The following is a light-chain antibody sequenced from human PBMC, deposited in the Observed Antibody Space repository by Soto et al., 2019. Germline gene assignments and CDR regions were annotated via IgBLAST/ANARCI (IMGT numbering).Light chain of an antibody. CDR1: QDISKF. CDR3: QHYDHVQVT. Sequence: DIQMTQSPSSLSASVGDRVTITCQASQDISKFLNWYQQKPGKAPKLLIYDASNLETGVPSRFSGGGSGTDFTFTITSLQPEDIATYYCQHYDHVQVTFGQGTRLEIK. CDR2: DAS. J-gene: IGKJ5*01. V-gene: IGKV1-33*01.